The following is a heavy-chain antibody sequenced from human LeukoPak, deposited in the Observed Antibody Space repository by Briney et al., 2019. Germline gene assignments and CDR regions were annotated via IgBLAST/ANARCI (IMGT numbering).Heavy chain of an antibody. CDR2: IYYSGST. D-gene: IGHD6-19*01. J-gene: IGHJ4*02. V-gene: IGHV4-59*08. CDR3: ARHGGTSGYSSGWYFDY. CDR1: GGSITTYY. Sequence: SETLSLTCTVSGGSITTYYWSWIRQPPGKGLEWIGYIYYSGSTNYNPSLKSRVTISVDTSKNQFSLKLSSVTAADTAVYYCARHGGTSGYSSGWYFDYWGQGTLVTVSS.